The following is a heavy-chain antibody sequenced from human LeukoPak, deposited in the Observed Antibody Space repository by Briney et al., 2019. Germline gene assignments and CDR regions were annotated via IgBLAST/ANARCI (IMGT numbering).Heavy chain of an antibody. Sequence: KPSETLSLTCTVSGGSISSYYWSWIRQPPGKGLEWIGYIYYSGSTNYNPSLKSRVTISVDTSKNQFSLKLSSVTAADTAVYYCARSTVVRPDDYYDSSGYYYGGYFDYWGQGTLVTVSS. CDR3: ARSTVVRPDDYYDSSGYYYGGYFDY. CDR1: GGSISSYY. J-gene: IGHJ4*02. CDR2: IYYSGST. D-gene: IGHD3-22*01. V-gene: IGHV4-59*01.